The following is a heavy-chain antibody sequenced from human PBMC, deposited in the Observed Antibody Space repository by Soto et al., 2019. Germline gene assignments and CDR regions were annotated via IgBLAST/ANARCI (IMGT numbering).Heavy chain of an antibody. CDR2: INLSGRT. CDR1: GGSFSGSY. CDR3: ARGTGAQVDGVESSGYPIDC. Sequence: QVQLQQWGAGLLKPSETLSLTCAVYGGSFSGSYWSWIRQPPGQGLAWFGAINLSGRTNYNPSLKRRVPISVDTAKNQFPLRLSAGTAADTAGYYGARGTGAQVDGVESSGYPIDCWGQGTLVTVSS. D-gene: IGHD3-22*01. V-gene: IGHV4-34*01. J-gene: IGHJ4*02.